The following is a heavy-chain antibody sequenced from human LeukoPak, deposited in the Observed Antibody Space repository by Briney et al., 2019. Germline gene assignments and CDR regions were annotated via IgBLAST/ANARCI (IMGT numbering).Heavy chain of an antibody. V-gene: IGHV5-51*01. CDR1: GYSFTSCW. D-gene: IGHD6-6*01. CDR2: IYPGDSDT. J-gene: IGHJ3*02. CDR3: ARLFEYSSSSGAFDI. Sequence: ESLKISCKRSGYSFTSCWIGWVRRMPWKGLQWMGIIYPGDSDTRYSPSFQGQVTISADKTISTAYLQWSSLQASDNAMHYCARLFEYSSSSGAFDIWGQGTMVTVSS.